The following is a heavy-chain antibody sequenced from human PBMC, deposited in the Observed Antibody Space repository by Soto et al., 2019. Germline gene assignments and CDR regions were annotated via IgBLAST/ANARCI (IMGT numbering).Heavy chain of an antibody. CDR3: ARGRSPYSGSYGWFDP. CDR1: GFTFSSYA. CDR2: ISSNGGST. V-gene: IGHV3-64*01. D-gene: IGHD1-26*01. Sequence: GGSLRLSCAASGFTFSSYAMHWVRQAPGKGLEYVSAISSNGGSTYYANSVKGRFTISRDNSKNTLYLQMGSLRAEDMAVYYCARGRSPYSGSYGWFDPWGQGTLVTVSS. J-gene: IGHJ5*02.